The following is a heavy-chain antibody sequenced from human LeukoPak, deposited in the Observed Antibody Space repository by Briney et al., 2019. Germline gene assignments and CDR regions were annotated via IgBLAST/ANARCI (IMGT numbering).Heavy chain of an antibody. CDR2: IYPADSHT. D-gene: IGHD3-3*01. CDR3: ARQDDFWSGPGP. CDR1: GYSFTSYW. V-gene: IGHV5-51*01. J-gene: IGHJ5*02. Sequence: GESLKISCKGSGYSFTSYWIGWVRQMPGKVLEWMGIIYPADSHTTYSPSFQGQVTISADKSISTTYLQWSSLKASDTAMYYCARQDDFWSGPGPWGQGTLVTVSS.